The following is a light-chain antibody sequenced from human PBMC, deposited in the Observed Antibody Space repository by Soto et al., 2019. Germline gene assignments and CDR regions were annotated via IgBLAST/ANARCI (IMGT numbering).Light chain of an antibody. CDR3: GTWDSSLSAVL. CDR2: DNN. J-gene: IGLJ2*01. V-gene: IGLV1-51*01. CDR1: SSNIGNNY. Sequence: QSVLMQPPSVSAAPGQKVTISCAGSSSNIGNNYVSWYQHLPGTAPKLLIYDNNQRPSGIPDRFSGSKSGTSATLGITGLQTGDEADYYCGTWDSSLSAVLFGGGTKLTVL.